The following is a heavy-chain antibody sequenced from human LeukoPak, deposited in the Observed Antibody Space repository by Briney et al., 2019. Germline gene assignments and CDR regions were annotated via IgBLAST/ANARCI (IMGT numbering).Heavy chain of an antibody. CDR3: AKSIAVVGFDY. J-gene: IGHJ4*02. CDR1: GFTFSSYW. V-gene: IGHV3-7*03. Sequence: GGSLRLSCAASGFTFSSYWMSWVRQAPGKGLEWVANIKQDGSEKYYVDSVKGRFTISRDNSKNTLYLQMNSLRAEDTAVYYCAKSIAVVGFDYWGQGTLVTVSS. CDR2: IKQDGSEK. D-gene: IGHD6-19*01.